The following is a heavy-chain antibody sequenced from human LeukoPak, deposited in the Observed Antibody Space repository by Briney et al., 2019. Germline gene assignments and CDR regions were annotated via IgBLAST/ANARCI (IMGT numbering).Heavy chain of an antibody. D-gene: IGHD1-1*01. CDR1: GYSISSGYY. CDR3: ARTNDWAPNYYYYMDV. J-gene: IGHJ6*03. CDR2: IYHRGST. Sequence: PSETLSLTCTVSGYSISSGYYWGWIRQPPGKGLEWIGSIYHRGSTYYNPSLKSRVTISVDTSKNQFSLKLSSVTAADTAVYYCARTNDWAPNYYYYMDVWGKGTTVTVSS. V-gene: IGHV4-38-2*02.